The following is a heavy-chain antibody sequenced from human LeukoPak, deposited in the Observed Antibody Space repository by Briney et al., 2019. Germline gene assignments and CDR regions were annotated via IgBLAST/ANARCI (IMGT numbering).Heavy chain of an antibody. CDR3: ARGRYYFGSGSFYGSLYYFDY. CDR2: IRSKSYAGTT. CDR1: GFSFGDYV. D-gene: IGHD3-10*01. V-gene: IGHV3-49*04. J-gene: IGHJ4*02. Sequence: GGSLRLSCTASGFSFGDYVMSWVRQAPGKGLEWAGFIRSKSYAGTTEYAASVKDRFTISRDDSKSIAYLQMNSLKTEDTAVYYCARGRYYFGSGSFYGSLYYFDYWGQGTLVTVSS.